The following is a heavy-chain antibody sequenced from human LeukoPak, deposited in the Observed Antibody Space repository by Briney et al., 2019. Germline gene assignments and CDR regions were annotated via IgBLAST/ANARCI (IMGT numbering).Heavy chain of an antibody. Sequence: SETLSLTCTVSGGSISSYYWSWIRQPPGKGLEWIGYIYYSGSTNYNPSLKSRVTISVDTSKNQFSLKPSSVTAADTAVYYCARDRRVGATRAYYYYYGMDVWGQGTTVTVSS. CDR2: IYYSGST. CDR3: ARDRRVGATRAYYYYYGMDV. J-gene: IGHJ6*02. CDR1: GGSISSYY. D-gene: IGHD1-26*01. V-gene: IGHV4-59*01.